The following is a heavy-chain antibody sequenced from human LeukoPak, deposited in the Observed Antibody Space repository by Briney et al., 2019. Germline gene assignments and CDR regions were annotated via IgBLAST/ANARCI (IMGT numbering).Heavy chain of an antibody. Sequence: PGGSLRLSCVASGFTIDSFYMSCVRQAPGKGLECVANIDEAGKDRYYADSVKGRFTISRDNTKNSVFLDMTSLRVEDTATYFCARASPGVVFNYFDYWGQGALVPVSS. V-gene: IGHV3-7*01. D-gene: IGHD2-15*01. CDR2: IDEAGKDR. CDR1: GFTIDSFY. CDR3: ARASPGVVFNYFDY. J-gene: IGHJ4*01.